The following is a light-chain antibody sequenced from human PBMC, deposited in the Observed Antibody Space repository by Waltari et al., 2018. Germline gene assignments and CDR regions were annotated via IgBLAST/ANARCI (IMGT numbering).Light chain of an antibody. CDR3: QESFTSPRT. CDR2: GAS. CDR1: QTIFMF. Sequence: DIQMTQSPSSLSASLGDRVTITCRASQTIFMFLNWYQQRQGKAPNLLIYGASNLLSGVPSRFSGSGSGTDFTLTISSLQPEDVATYYCQESFTSPRTFGPGTKVEI. J-gene: IGKJ1*01. V-gene: IGKV1-39*01.